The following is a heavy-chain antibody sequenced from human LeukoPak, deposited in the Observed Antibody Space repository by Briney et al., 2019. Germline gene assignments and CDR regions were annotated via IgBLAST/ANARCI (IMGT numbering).Heavy chain of an antibody. V-gene: IGHV1-3*01. J-gene: IGHJ4*02. CDR2: INAGNDGT. D-gene: IGHD6-19*01. CDR3: GRDSAVATTPRNSIGF. CDR1: GYIFTHYA. Sequence: GASVKVSCKTSGYIFTHYAIHWVRQAPGQRLEWMGWINAGNDGTKYSEKFQDRVTITGDTSASTVYMELASLTSEDTAVFYCGRDSAVATTPRNSIGFWGQGTLVTVSS.